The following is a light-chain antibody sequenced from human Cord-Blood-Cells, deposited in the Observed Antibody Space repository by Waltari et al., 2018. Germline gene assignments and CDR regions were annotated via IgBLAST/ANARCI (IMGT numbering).Light chain of an antibody. CDR3: CSYAGSYTWV. CDR2: DVS. J-gene: IGLJ3*02. V-gene: IGLV2-11*01. Sequence: QSALTQPRPVSGSPGQSVTISCTGTSSDVGGYNYVPWYQPHPGKAPKLMIYDVSKRPSGVPDRFSGSKSGNTASLTISGLQAEDEADYYCCSYAGSYTWVFGGGTKLTVL. CDR1: SSDVGGYNY.